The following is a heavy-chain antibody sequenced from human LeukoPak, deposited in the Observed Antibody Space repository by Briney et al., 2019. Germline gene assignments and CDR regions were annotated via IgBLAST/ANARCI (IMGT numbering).Heavy chain of an antibody. CDR1: GGSFSGYY. CDR2: INHSGST. J-gene: IGHJ5*02. D-gene: IGHD4-17*01. CDR3: ARGRTVTTRRWFDP. V-gene: IGHV4-34*01. Sequence: SETLSLTCAVYGGSFSGYYWSWTRQPPGKGLEWIGEINHSGSTNYNPSLKSRVTISVDTSKNQFSLKLSSVTAADTAVYHCARGRTVTTRRWFDPWGQGTLVTVSS.